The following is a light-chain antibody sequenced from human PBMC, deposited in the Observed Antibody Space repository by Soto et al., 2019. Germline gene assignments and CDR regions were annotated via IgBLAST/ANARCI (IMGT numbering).Light chain of an antibody. Sequence: QSVLTQPPSVSGSPGQSVAISCSGTSSDVGSYNRVSWYQQPPGTAPKLMIYDVSNRPSGVPDRFSGSKSGNTASLTISGLQAEDEADYYCSSFTTSSTYVCGTGTKLTVL. J-gene: IGLJ1*01. CDR1: SSDVGSYNR. CDR2: DVS. V-gene: IGLV2-18*02. CDR3: SSFTTSSTYV.